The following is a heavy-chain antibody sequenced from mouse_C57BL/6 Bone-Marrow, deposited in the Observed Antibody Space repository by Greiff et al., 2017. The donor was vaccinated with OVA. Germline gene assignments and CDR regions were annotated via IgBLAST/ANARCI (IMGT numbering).Heavy chain of an antibody. CDR1: GFTFSSYG. J-gene: IGHJ1*03. D-gene: IGHD1-1*01. Sequence: EVKLEESGGDLVKPGGSLKLSCAASGFTFSSYGMSWVRQTPDKRLEWVATISSGGSYTYYPDSVKGRFTISRDNAKNTLYLQMSSLKSEDTAMYYCARHPLYYGSSYWYFDVWGTGTTVTVSS. CDR2: ISSGGSYT. V-gene: IGHV5-6*02. CDR3: ARHPLYYGSSYWYFDV.